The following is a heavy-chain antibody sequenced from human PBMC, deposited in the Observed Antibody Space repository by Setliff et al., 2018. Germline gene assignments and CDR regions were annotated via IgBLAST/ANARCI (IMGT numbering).Heavy chain of an antibody. CDR3: ARDPIGPFLCYMDG. Sequence: GGSLRLSCEVSGITFRNAWMTWVRQAPGKGLEWVGRIKSKGENEAADYAGPVKGRFTISRDDSKNTVFLQMRSLRGEDTAVYYCARDPIGPFLCYMDGWGKGTTVTVSS. CDR2: IKSKGENEAA. CDR1: GITFRNAW. V-gene: IGHV3-15*01. D-gene: IGHD3-16*01. J-gene: IGHJ6*03.